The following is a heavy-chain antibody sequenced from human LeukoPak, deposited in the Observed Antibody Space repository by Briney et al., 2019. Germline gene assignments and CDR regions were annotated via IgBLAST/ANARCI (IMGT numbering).Heavy chain of an antibody. CDR2: IYYSGST. CDR3: ASFYCSGGSCYQYYSYYYMDV. Sequence: SETLSLTCTVSGGSISSYYWGWIRQPPGKGLEWIGSIYYSGSTYSNPSLQSRVTISVDTSKNQFSLKLNSVTAADTAVYYCASFYCSGGSCYQYYSYYYMDVWGKGTTVTISS. V-gene: IGHV4-39*01. J-gene: IGHJ6*03. CDR1: GGSISSYY. D-gene: IGHD2-15*01.